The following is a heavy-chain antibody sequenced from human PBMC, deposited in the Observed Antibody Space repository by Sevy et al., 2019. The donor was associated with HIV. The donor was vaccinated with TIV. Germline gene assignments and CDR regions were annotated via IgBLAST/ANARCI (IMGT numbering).Heavy chain of an antibody. CDR2: ISSSSNFI. D-gene: IGHD3-10*01. CDR1: GFTFSIYS. Sequence: GGSLRLSCVASGFTFSIYSMNWVRQAPGKGLEWVSSISSSSNFIYYAGSLKGRFIISRDNAKNLLYLQMSSLRAEDTAVYYCAIDRDRSGSSGGYGMDVWGQGTTVTVSS. J-gene: IGHJ6*02. V-gene: IGHV3-21*01. CDR3: AIDRDRSGSSGGYGMDV.